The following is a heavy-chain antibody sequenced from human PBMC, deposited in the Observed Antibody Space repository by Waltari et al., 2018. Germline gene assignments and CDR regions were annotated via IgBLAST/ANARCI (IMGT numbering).Heavy chain of an antibody. Sequence: QLQLQESGPGLVKPSETLSITCTVSGGSISSSSYYWGWIRQPPGKGLEWIGSIYYSGSTYYNPSLKSRVTISVDTSKNQFSLKLSSVTAADTAVYYCARDRVGASPSWGQGTLVTVSS. CDR1: GGSISSSSYY. CDR3: ARDRVGASPS. D-gene: IGHD1-26*01. J-gene: IGHJ5*02. CDR2: IYYSGST. V-gene: IGHV4-39*07.